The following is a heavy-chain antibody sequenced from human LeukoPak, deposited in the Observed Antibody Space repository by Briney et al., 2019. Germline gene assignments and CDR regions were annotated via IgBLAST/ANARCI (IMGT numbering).Heavy chain of an antibody. CDR1: GFTFSNAW. J-gene: IGHJ4*02. CDR2: IKSKTDGGTT. D-gene: IGHD3-10*01. CDR3: TTVEGSGSYPSDY. V-gene: IGHV3-15*01. Sequence: GGSLRLSCAASGFTFSNAWMSWVRQAPGKGLEWVGRIKSKTDGGTTDYAAPVKGRFTISRDDSKNTLYLQTNSLKTEDTAVYYCTTVEGSGSYPSDYWGQGTLVTVSS.